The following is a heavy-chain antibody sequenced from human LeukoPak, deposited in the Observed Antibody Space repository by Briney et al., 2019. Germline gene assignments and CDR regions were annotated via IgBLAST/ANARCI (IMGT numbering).Heavy chain of an antibody. CDR1: GYSFSSYW. J-gene: IGHJ6*03. Sequence: THGESLKISCKGSGYSFSSYWIGWVRQMPGKGLEWMGIIYPDDSQTRYNRSFQGQVTISAAKSIRTAYLQWSSLKASDSAMYYCARLGYRSSSDIYYYMDVWGKGTTVTVSS. CDR2: IYPDDSQT. CDR3: ARLGYRSSSDIYYYMDV. D-gene: IGHD6-6*01. V-gene: IGHV5-51*01.